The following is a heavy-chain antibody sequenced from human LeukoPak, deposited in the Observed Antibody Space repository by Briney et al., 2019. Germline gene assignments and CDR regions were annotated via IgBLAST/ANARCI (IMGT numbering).Heavy chain of an antibody. CDR3: ARILSDYDYYDY. J-gene: IGHJ4*02. V-gene: IGHV3-7*01. D-gene: IGHD5-12*01. CDR1: GFTFSNYW. Sequence: GGSLRLSCAASGFTFSNYWMTWVRQAPGKGLEWVANMNQDGSGKYYVDSAKGRFAISRDNAKNSLYLQMNSLRAEDTAVYYCARILSDYDYYDYWGQGTLVTVSS. CDR2: MNQDGSGK.